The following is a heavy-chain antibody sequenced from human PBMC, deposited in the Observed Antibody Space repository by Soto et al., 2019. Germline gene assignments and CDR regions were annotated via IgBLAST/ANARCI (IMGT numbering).Heavy chain of an antibody. CDR1: GFTFSNAW. D-gene: IGHD2-21*01. V-gene: IGHV3-15*07. J-gene: IGHJ4*01. CDR3: TTDSYIASIRVLFDY. CDR2: VKSKNDGGTT. Sequence: PGGSLRLSCAASGFTFSNAWINWVRQAPGKGLEWAGRVKSKNDGGTTDFAAPVKGRFAISRDDSKNMVYLEMNSLQTEDTAIYYCTTDSYIASIRVLFDYWGHGTLVTVSS.